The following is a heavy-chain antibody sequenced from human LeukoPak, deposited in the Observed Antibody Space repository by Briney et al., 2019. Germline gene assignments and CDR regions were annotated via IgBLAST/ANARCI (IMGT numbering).Heavy chain of an antibody. J-gene: IGHJ6*03. V-gene: IGHV3-23*01. CDR3: VANMYNYMDV. D-gene: IGHD2-2*01. CDR1: GFTFSSYA. Sequence: GGSLRLSCAASGFTFSSYAMSWVRQAPGKGLEWVSAISGSSGSTYYADSVKGRFTISRDNSKNTLYLQMNSLRAEDTAVYYAVANMYNYMDVWGKGTTVTVSS. CDR2: ISGSSGST.